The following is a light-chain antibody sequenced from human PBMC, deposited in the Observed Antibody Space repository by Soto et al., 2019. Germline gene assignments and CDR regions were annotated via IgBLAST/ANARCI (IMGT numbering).Light chain of an antibody. CDR2: GTS. V-gene: IGKV1-39*01. J-gene: IGKJ4*01. CDR1: QSINTY. CDR3: QQSYSTLLS. Sequence: DIQMTQSPSSLSASVGDRVTITCRASQSINTYLNWYQQTPGKAPKLLIYGTSTLQSGVPSRFSGSGSGTDFTLTSSSLQPEDCATYDWQQSYSTLLSFGGGTKVEIK.